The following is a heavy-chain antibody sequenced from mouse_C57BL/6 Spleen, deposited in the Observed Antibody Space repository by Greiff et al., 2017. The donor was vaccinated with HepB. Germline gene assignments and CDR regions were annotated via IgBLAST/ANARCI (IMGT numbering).Heavy chain of an antibody. CDR3: ARHYGNFYAMDY. CDR2: ISSGSSTI. V-gene: IGHV5-17*01. Sequence: EVKVVDSGGGLVKPGGSLKLSCAASGFTFSDYGMHWVRQAPEKGLEWVAYISSGSSTIYYADTVKGRFTISRDNAKNTLFLQMTSLRSEDTAMYYCARHYGNFYAMDYWGQGTSVTVSS. D-gene: IGHD2-1*01. J-gene: IGHJ4*01. CDR1: GFTFSDYG.